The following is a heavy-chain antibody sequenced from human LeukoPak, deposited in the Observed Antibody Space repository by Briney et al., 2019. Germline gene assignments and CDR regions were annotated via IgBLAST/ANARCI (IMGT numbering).Heavy chain of an antibody. J-gene: IGHJ4*02. CDR3: ARHEVSGPLSLDAFFDY. CDR2: IYYSGST. V-gene: IGHV4-59*08. CDR1: GGSISSYY. D-gene: IGHD3-16*01. Sequence: SETLSLTCTVSGGSISSYYWSWIRQPPGKGLEWIGYIYYSGSTNYNPSLKSRVTISVDTSKNQFSLKLSFVTAADTAVYYCARHEVSGPLSLDAFFDYWGQGTLVTVSS.